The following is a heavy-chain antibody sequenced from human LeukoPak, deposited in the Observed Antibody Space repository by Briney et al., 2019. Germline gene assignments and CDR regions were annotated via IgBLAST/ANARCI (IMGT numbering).Heavy chain of an antibody. D-gene: IGHD3-10*01. V-gene: IGHV1-46*01. CDR2: INPSGGST. CDR1: GYTFTSYY. J-gene: IGHJ3*02. Sequence: ASVKVSCKASGYTFTSYYMHWVRQAPGQGLEWMGIINPSGGSTSYAQKFQGRVTMTRDTSTSTVYMELSSLRSEDTAVYYCAREEERAWYYGSGPGAFDIWGQGTMVTVSS. CDR3: AREEERAWYYGSGPGAFDI.